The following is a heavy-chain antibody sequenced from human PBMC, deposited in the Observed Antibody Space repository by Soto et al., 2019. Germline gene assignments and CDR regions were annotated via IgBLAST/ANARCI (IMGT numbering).Heavy chain of an antibody. CDR3: AKDSSSWYRYHWFDP. D-gene: IGHD6-13*01. CDR2: ISGSGGST. J-gene: IGHJ5*02. V-gene: IGHV3-23*01. CDR1: GFTFSSYA. Sequence: GGSLRLSCAASGFTFSSYAMSWVRQAPWKGLEWVSAISGSGGSTYYADSVKGRFTISRDNSKNTLYLQMNSLRAEDTAVYYCAKDSSSWYRYHWFDPWGQGTLVTVSS.